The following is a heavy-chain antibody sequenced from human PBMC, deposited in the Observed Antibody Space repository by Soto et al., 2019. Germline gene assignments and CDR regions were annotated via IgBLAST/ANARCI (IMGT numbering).Heavy chain of an antibody. J-gene: IGHJ4*02. D-gene: IGHD6-13*01. CDR2: INAGNGNT. CDR1: GYTFTSYA. Sequence: QVQLVQSGAEVKKPGASVKVSCKASGYTFTSYAMHWVRQAPGQRLEWMGWINAGNGNTKYSQKFQGRVTITRDTSANTAYMELSSLRSEDTAVYYCARAIHSSSWFDYWGQGTLVTVSS. V-gene: IGHV1-3*01. CDR3: ARAIHSSSWFDY.